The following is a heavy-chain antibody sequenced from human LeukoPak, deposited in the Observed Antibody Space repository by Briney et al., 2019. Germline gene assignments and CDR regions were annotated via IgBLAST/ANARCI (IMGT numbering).Heavy chain of an antibody. V-gene: IGHV1-18*01. CDR1: GYTFTSYG. Sequence: ASVKVSCKASGYTFTSYGISWVRQAPGQGLEWMGWISAYNGNTNYAQKLQGRVTMTTDTSTSTAYMELRSLRSDDTAVYYCARAPLRXYXXRGVRLYNWFDPWGQGTLVTVSS. CDR2: ISAYNGNT. J-gene: IGHJ5*02. CDR3: ARAPLRXYXXRGVRLYNWFDP. D-gene: IGHD3-10*01.